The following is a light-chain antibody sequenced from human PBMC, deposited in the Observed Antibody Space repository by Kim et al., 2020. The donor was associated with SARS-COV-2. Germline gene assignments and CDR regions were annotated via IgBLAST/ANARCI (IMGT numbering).Light chain of an antibody. J-gene: IGKJ2*01. CDR1: ATISTS. CDR3: QQYYNLYT. V-gene: IGKV3D-15*01. Sequence: PGESATLSCRPSATISTSLAWYQQRSGHVPRLLIHGASTRAAGVPSRFTGRGSGTEFTLTINSLQSEDFAVYYCQQYYNLYTFGQGTKLEI. CDR2: GAS.